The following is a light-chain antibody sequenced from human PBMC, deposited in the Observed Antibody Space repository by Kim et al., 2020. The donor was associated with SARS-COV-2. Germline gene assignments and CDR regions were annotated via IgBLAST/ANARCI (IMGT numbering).Light chain of an antibody. J-gene: IGKJ2*01. CDR2: DAS. Sequence: ASVGDRVTISGQASQDIGNHVNWYQQKLGKAPRLLIYDASNLEPGVSSRFSGSGSGTDFTFTISSLQPEDIATYYCQQYGNLPPYTFGQGTKLEI. V-gene: IGKV1-33*01. CDR1: QDIGNH. CDR3: QQYGNLPPYT.